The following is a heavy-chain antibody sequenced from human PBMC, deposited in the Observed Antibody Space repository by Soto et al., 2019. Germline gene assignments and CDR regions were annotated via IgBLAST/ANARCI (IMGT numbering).Heavy chain of an antibody. Sequence: QVHLVQSGAEVKKPGASVKVSCKGSGYAFTTYGITWVRQAPGQGLEWMGWISAHNGNTNYVQKLQGRVTMTTDTSTSTAYMELRSLRSDDTAVYYCAREPAAGDWFDPWGQGTLVTVSS. CDR2: ISAHNGNT. J-gene: IGHJ5*02. D-gene: IGHD6-13*01. V-gene: IGHV1-18*01. CDR1: GYAFTTYG. CDR3: AREPAAGDWFDP.